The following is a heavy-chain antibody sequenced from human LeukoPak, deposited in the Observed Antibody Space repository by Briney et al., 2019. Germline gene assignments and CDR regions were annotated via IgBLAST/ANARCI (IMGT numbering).Heavy chain of an antibody. J-gene: IGHJ4*02. V-gene: IGHV3-53*05. Sequence: PGGSLRLSCAASGFTVSSNYMNWVRQAPGKGLEWVSVIYGGGNIYYADSVKGRFTISRDNSKNTLYLQMNSLRAEDTAVYYCAKDPYGSGSYYSLYYFDYWGQGTLVTVSS. CDR2: IYGGGNI. D-gene: IGHD3-10*01. CDR3: AKDPYGSGSYYSLYYFDY. CDR1: GFTVSSNY.